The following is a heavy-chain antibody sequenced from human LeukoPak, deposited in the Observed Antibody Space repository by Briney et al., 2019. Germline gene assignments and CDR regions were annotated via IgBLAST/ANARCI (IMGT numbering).Heavy chain of an antibody. CDR2: IIPIFGTA. V-gene: IGHV1-69*13. J-gene: IGHJ4*02. CDR1: GGTFSSYA. D-gene: IGHD4-17*01. CDR3: ATGRYGPYYFDY. Sequence: ASVKVSCKASGGTFSSYAISWVRQAPGQGLEWMGGIIPIFGTANYAQKFQGRVTITADESTSTAYMELSSLRSEDTAVYYCATGRYGPYYFDYWGQGTLVTVSS.